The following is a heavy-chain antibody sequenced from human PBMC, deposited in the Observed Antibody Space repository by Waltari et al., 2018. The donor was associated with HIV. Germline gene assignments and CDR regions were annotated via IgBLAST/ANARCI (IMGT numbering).Heavy chain of an antibody. Sequence: QVQLEQSGAEVKKPGASVRVCCKASGSTFTDFYLHWVRQAPGQGPEWMGWISPKSGGTTYSQKFKGRVTRTRDTSIRKDYMEPSSLRSDDTAVYFCARLPHGPLGELSTYYLDSWGQGTLVIVSS. CDR3: ARLPHGPLGELSTYYLDS. J-gene: IGHJ4*02. CDR2: ISPKSGGT. V-gene: IGHV1-2*02. D-gene: IGHD3-16*02. CDR1: GSTFTDFY.